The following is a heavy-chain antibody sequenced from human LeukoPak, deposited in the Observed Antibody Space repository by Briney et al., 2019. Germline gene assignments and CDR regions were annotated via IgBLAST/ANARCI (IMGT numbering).Heavy chain of an antibody. CDR2: IYHSGSP. CDR3: ARYIVATGNGFDP. D-gene: IGHD5-12*01. V-gene: IGHV4-4*02. Sequence: SGTLSLTCAVSGGSISSNNWWGWVRQPPGKGLEWIGEIYHSGSPNYNPSLKSRVTISVDKSRNHFSLNLSSVTAADTAVYYCARYIVATGNGFDPWGQGTLVTVSS. J-gene: IGHJ5*02. CDR1: GGSISSNNW.